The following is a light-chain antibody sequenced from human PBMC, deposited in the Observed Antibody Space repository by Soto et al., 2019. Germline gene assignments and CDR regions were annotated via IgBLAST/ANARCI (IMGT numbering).Light chain of an antibody. CDR3: QKYDSAQWT. Sequence: DIQMTHSPSSLSASVGDRVTITCRASQGIAYYLAWYQQRPGKVPKLLIYAASTLQSGVPSRFSGSGSGTGFTLTISRLQPEDVATYYCQKYDSAQWTFGQGTKV. CDR2: AAS. CDR1: QGIAYY. V-gene: IGKV1-27*01. J-gene: IGKJ1*01.